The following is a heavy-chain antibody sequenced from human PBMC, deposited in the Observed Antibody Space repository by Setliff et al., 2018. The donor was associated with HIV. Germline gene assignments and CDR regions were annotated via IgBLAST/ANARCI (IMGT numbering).Heavy chain of an antibody. CDR3: ARQFLDWSNDYYSRYYMDV. CDR1: GDTFTSYY. CDR2: ISPSGAST. D-gene: IGHD3-3*01. J-gene: IGHJ6*03. Sequence: ASVKVSCKASGDTFTSYYMHWVRRAPGQGLEWMGMISPSGASTKYAQRLQGRVTLTTDTSTRTAYMELRSLRSDDTAVYYCARQFLDWSNDYYSRYYMDVWGKGTTVTVSS. V-gene: IGHV1-46*01.